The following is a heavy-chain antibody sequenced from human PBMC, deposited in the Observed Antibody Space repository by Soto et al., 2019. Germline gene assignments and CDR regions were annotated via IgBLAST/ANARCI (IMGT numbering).Heavy chain of an antibody. V-gene: IGHV3-21*01. Sequence: EVQLVESGGGLVKPGGSLRLSCAASGFTFSSYSMNWVRQAPGKGLEWVSSISSSSSYIYYADSVKGRFTISRDNAKNFLYLQMDSLRAEDTAVDYCARVRRGQQLVYGMDVWGQGTTVTVAS. D-gene: IGHD6-13*01. CDR1: GFTFSSYS. J-gene: IGHJ6*02. CDR2: ISSSSSYI. CDR3: ARVRRGQQLVYGMDV.